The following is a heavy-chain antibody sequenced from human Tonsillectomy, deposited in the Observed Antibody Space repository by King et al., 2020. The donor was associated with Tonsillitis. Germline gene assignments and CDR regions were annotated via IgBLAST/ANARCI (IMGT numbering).Heavy chain of an antibody. D-gene: IGHD3-22*01. CDR1: GGSVSSGSYY. J-gene: IGHJ4*02. Sequence: VQLQESGPGLVKPSETLSLTCTVSGGSVSSGSYYWSWIRQPPGKGLESIGYIYYSGSTNYNPSLKSRVTISVDTSKNQFSLKLSSVTAADTAVYYCARGVSITMIVASNYYFDYWGQGTLVTVSS. V-gene: IGHV4-61*01. CDR2: IYYSGST. CDR3: ARGVSITMIVASNYYFDY.